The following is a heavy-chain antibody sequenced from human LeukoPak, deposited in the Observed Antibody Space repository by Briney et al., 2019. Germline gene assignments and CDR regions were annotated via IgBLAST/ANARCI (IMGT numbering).Heavy chain of an antibody. D-gene: IGHD2-2*02. CDR3: AREAVRCSSTSCYKRGRLHNWFDP. J-gene: IGHJ5*02. Sequence: ASVKVSCKASGYTFTSYYMHWVRQAPGQGLEWMGIINPSGGSTSYAQKFQGRVTMTRDMSTSTVYMELSSLRSEDTAVYYCAREAVRCSSTSCYKRGRLHNWFDPWGQGTLVTVSS. CDR1: GYTFTSYY. CDR2: INPSGGST. V-gene: IGHV1-46*01.